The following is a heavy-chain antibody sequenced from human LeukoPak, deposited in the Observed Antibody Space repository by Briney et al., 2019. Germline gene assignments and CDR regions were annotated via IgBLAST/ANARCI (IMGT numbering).Heavy chain of an antibody. CDR3: ARVGWGVCDGDCLP. Sequence: SETLSLTCTVSGYSISSGYYWGWIRQPPGKGLEWIGNIYHRGSSYYNPSLKSRVTISLDTSKNQFSLRLSSVTAADTAVYYCARVGWGVCDGDCLPWGQGTLVTVSS. V-gene: IGHV4-38-2*02. D-gene: IGHD2-21*02. CDR2: IYHRGSS. CDR1: GYSISSGYY. J-gene: IGHJ5*02.